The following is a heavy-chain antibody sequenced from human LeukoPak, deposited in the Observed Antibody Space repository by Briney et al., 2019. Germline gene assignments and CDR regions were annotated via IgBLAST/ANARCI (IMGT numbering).Heavy chain of an antibody. V-gene: IGHV4-59*01. CDR3: ARGGCSSTSCYGIRGP. D-gene: IGHD2-2*01. J-gene: IGHJ5*02. CDR1: GGSISSYY. CDR2: IYYSGST. Sequence: SETLSLTCTVSGGSISSYYWSWIRQPPGKGLEWIGYIYYSGSTNYNPSLKSRVTISVGTSKNQFSLKLSSVTAADTVVYYCARGGCSSTSCYGIRGPWGQGTLVTVSS.